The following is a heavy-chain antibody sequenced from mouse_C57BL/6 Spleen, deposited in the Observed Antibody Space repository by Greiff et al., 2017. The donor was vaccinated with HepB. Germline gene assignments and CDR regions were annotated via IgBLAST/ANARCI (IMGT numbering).Heavy chain of an antibody. D-gene: IGHD3-1*01. V-gene: IGHV2-2*01. Sequence: QVQLKESGPGLVQPSQSLSITCTVSGFSLTSYGVHWVRQSPGKGLEWLGVIWSGGSTDYNAAFISRLSISKDNPKSQVFFKMNSLQADDTAIYYCARTLGGYAMDYWGQGTSVTVSS. J-gene: IGHJ4*01. CDR3: ARTLGGYAMDY. CDR1: GFSLTSYG. CDR2: IWSGGST.